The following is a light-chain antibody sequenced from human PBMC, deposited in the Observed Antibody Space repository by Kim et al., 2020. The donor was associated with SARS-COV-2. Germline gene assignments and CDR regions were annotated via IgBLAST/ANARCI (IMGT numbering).Light chain of an antibody. V-gene: IGKV3-15*01. CDR1: QTITNN. Sequence: EIVMTQSPDTLSVSPGERATLSCRASQTITNNLAWYQQKPGQGPRLLIYGASTRATGIPSRFTGSGSGTEFTLTISSLESEDFAIYYCQQYYSRWTFGRGTKVDIK. CDR3: QQYYSRWT. J-gene: IGKJ1*01. CDR2: GAS.